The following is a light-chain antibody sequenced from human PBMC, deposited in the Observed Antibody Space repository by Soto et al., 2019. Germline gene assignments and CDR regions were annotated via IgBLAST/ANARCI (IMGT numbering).Light chain of an antibody. J-gene: IGLJ2*01. V-gene: IGLV2-14*03. CDR2: DVI. Sequence: QSALTQPASVSGSPGQSITISCTGTSSDIGGYNYVSWYQQHPGKAPKLMIYDVINRPSGVSNRFSGSKSGNTASLTISGLQTEDEGDYYCSSYTSSSTAHVIFGGGTKVTVL. CDR1: SSDIGGYNY. CDR3: SSYTSSSTAHVI.